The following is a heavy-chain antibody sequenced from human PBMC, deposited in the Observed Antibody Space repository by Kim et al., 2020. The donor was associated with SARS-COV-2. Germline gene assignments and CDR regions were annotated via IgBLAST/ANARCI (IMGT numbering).Heavy chain of an antibody. J-gene: IGHJ6*02. CDR3: ARGAVRGVIISTNYYYGMDV. CDR1: GGTFSSYA. CDR2: IIPIFGTA. D-gene: IGHD3-10*01. V-gene: IGHV1-69*13. Sequence: SVKVSCKASGGTFSSYAISWVRQAPGQGLEWMGGIIPIFGTANYAQKFQGRVTITADESTSTAYMELSSLRSEDTAVYYCARGAVRGVIISTNYYYGMDVWGQGTTVTVSS.